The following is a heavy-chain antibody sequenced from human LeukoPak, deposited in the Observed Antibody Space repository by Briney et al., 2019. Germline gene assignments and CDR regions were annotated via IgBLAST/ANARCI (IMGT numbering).Heavy chain of an antibody. CDR3: ARADCSSTSCLNAFDI. CDR1: GYTFIGYY. V-gene: IGHV1-2*06. Sequence: SVKVSCKASGYTFIGYYMNWVQQAPGQGLEWVGRINPNSGGTNYAQKFQGRVTMTRDTSISTAYMELSRLRSDDTAVYYCARADCSSTSCLNAFDIWGQGTMVTVSS. J-gene: IGHJ3*02. CDR2: INPNSGGT. D-gene: IGHD2-2*01.